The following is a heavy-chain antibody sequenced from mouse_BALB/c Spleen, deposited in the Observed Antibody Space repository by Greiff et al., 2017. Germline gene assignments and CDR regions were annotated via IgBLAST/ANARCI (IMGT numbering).Heavy chain of an antibody. Sequence: EVQVVESGAELVKPGASVKLSCTASGFNIKDTYMHWVKQRPEQGLEWIGRIDPANGNTKYDPKFQGKATITADTSSNTAYLQLSSLTSEDTAVYYCARGYYGSRRRNYFDYWGQGTTLTVSS. CDR3: ARGYYGSRRRNYFDY. V-gene: IGHV14-3*02. J-gene: IGHJ2*01. CDR2: IDPANGNT. D-gene: IGHD1-1*01. CDR1: GFNIKDTY.